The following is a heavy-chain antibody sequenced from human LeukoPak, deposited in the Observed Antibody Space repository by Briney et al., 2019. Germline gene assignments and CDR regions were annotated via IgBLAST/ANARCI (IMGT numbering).Heavy chain of an antibody. CDR2: MYYSGTT. Sequence: SETLSLTCTVSGASVSSFYWNWIRQPPGKGLEWIGSMYYSGTTNYDPSFKSRVTISLDTSKNEFSLRLKSLTAADTAVYYCAGQVGARIRYYYTSGLDVWGQGTTVAVSS. V-gene: IGHV4-59*02. D-gene: IGHD1-26*01. J-gene: IGHJ6*02. CDR1: GASVSSFY. CDR3: AGQVGARIRYYYTSGLDV.